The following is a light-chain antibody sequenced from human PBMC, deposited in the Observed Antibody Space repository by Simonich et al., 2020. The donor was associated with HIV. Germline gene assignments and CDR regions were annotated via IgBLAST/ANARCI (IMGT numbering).Light chain of an antibody. Sequence: EIVLTQSPATLSLSPGESATLSCSASQSVSNYLSWYKPKPGQAPRLLIYDAFNSASGIAARFSGSGSGTDFTLTISSLEPEDSAVYYCQQRKNWPPVFGQGTKVEIK. V-gene: IGKV3-11*01. J-gene: IGKJ1*01. CDR1: QSVSNY. CDR3: QQRKNWPPV. CDR2: DAF.